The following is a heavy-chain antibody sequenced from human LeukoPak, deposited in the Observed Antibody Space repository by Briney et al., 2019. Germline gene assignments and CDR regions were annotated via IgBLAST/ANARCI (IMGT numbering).Heavy chain of an antibody. J-gene: IGHJ4*02. CDR1: GGSFSGYY. D-gene: IGHD3-10*01. CDR3: ARGRVTMVRGVIFDY. Sequence: SETLSLTCAVYGGSFSGYYWSWIRQPPGKGLEWIGEINHSGSTDYNPSLKSRVTISVDTSKNQFSLKLSSVTAADTAVYYCARGRVTMVRGVIFDYWGQGTLVTVSS. V-gene: IGHV4-34*01. CDR2: INHSGST.